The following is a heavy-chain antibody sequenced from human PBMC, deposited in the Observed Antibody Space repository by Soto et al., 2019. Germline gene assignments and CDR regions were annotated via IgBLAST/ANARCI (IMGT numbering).Heavy chain of an antibody. CDR1: GGSISNGDYY. Sequence: SETLSLTCSVSGGSISNGDYYWSWIRQSPGKGLEWIGYIYYSGITYYNPSLESRVTISVDTSKNQFFLKLNSVTAADTAVYYCARGQELRRYSSSWYRLAAEYFQHWGQGTLVTVSS. J-gene: IGHJ1*01. CDR3: ARGQELRRYSSSWYRLAAEYFQH. CDR2: IYYSGIT. V-gene: IGHV4-30-4*01. D-gene: IGHD6-13*01.